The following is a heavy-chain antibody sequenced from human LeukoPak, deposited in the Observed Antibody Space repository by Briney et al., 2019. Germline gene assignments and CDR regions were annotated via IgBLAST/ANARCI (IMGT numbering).Heavy chain of an antibody. CDR1: GYTFTSYD. J-gene: IGHJ4*02. CDR3: ARGGRGYSYGRPQTTFDY. CDR2: MNPNSGNT. V-gene: IGHV1-8*01. Sequence: ASVKVSCKASGYTFTSYDINWVRQATGQGLEWMGWMNPNSGNTGYAQKFQGRVTMTRNNSISTAYMELSSLRSEDTAVYYCARGGRGYSYGRPQTTFDYWGQGTLVTVSS. D-gene: IGHD5-18*01.